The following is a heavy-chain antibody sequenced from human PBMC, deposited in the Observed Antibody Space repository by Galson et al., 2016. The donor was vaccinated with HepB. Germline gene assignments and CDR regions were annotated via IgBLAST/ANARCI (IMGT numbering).Heavy chain of an antibody. D-gene: IGHD2-21*01. CDR3: ARHSGGRGYFDF. CDR2: MSGDGGVA. CDR1: GLTFSTSW. Sequence: SLRLSCAVSGLTFSTSWMHWVRQPPGEGLVWVSRMSGDGGVADYEDPVKGRLTISRDNAKNTLYLQKNSLRAEDTALHYCARHSGGRGYFDFWGQGALVTVSS. J-gene: IGHJ4*02. V-gene: IGHV3-74*01.